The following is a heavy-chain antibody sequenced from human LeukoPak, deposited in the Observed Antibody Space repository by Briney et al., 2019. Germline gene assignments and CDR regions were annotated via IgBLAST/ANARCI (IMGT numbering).Heavy chain of an antibody. CDR3: AKDLVKYSSSWYVFDY. J-gene: IGHJ4*02. V-gene: IGHV3-9*01. D-gene: IGHD6-13*01. Sequence: GGSLRLSCAASGITFDDYAMHWVRQAPGKGLEWVSGISWNSGSIGYADSVKGRFTISRDNAKNSLYLQMSSLRAEDTALYYCAKDLVKYSSSWYVFDYWGQGTLVTVSS. CDR1: GITFDDYA. CDR2: ISWNSGSI.